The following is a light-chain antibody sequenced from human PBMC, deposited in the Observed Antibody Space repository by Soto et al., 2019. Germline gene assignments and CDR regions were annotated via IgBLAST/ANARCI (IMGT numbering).Light chain of an antibody. V-gene: IGKV3-20*01. CDR1: QSVNSNY. CDR2: GAS. CDR3: QHYGSSPIT. Sequence: EIVLTQSPGTLSLSPGERATLSCRASQSVNSNYLAWYQQKSGQAPRLLIYGASSRATGIPDRFSGSGSGTDFTLTISRLEPEDFAAYHCQHYGSSPITFGQGPRLEIK. J-gene: IGKJ5*01.